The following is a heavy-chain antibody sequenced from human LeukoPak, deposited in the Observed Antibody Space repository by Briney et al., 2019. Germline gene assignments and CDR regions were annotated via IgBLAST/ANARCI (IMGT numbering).Heavy chain of an antibody. V-gene: IGHV1-2*04. J-gene: IGHJ4*02. Sequence: SVQVSCKASGYTFTGYYMHWVRQAPGQGLEWMGWINPNSGGTNYAQKFQGWVTMTRDTSISTAYMELSRLRSDDTAVYYCARQEAREAAAILLGYWGEGSLVTVSS. CDR1: GYTFTGYY. CDR2: INPNSGGT. D-gene: IGHD2-2*02. CDR3: ARQEAREAAAILLGY.